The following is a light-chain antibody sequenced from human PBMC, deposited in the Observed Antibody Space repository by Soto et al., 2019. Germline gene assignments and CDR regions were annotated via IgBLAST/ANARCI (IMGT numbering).Light chain of an antibody. V-gene: IGKV3-20*01. CDR3: QQYGTSEII. Sequence: EFVLTQSPGTLSLSPGERATLYCRASQSLTNSFIAWYQQRPGQAPRLLIYDTSSRASGIPDRFSGSGSGTDFTLTISRLETEDFAVFYCQQYGTSEIIFGQGTRLEIK. CDR2: DTS. CDR1: QSLTNSF. J-gene: IGKJ5*01.